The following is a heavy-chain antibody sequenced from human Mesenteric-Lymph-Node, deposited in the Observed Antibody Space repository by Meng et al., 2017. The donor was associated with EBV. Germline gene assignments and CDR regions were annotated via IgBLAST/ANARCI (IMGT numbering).Heavy chain of an antibody. CDR1: CEPVSGHV. CDR3: GRGRRQYSYGQINS. CDR2: INHSGST. D-gene: IGHD5-18*01. V-gene: IGHV4-34*01. Sequence: WAAGLYTPPATLPLCCHVTCEPVSGHVWSGIRQTPGKGLVWIGAINHSGSTNYNPPIMSRVTLTVDTSKNHLSLQLTTVTAADNATSYCGRGRRQYSYGQINSWGQGTLVTVSS. J-gene: IGHJ4*02.